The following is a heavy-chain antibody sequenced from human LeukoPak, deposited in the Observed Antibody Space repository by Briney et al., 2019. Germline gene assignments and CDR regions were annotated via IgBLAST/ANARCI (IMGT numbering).Heavy chain of an antibody. CDR2: IIPILGIA. D-gene: IGHD3-22*01. J-gene: IGHJ3*02. V-gene: IGHV1-69*04. Sequence: ASVKVSCKASGGTFSSYAISWVRQAPGQGLEWMGRIIPILGIANYAQKFQGRVTITADKSTSTACMELSSLRSEDTAVYYCATRFTMIVNDAFDIWGQGTMVTVSS. CDR1: GGTFSSYA. CDR3: ATRFTMIVNDAFDI.